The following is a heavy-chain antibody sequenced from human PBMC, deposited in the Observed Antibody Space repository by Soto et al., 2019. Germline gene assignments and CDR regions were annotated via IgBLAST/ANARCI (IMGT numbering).Heavy chain of an antibody. D-gene: IGHD4-17*01. Sequence: EVQLLESGGGLVQPGGSLRLSCAASGFTFSVFAMSWVRQAPGKGLELVSTISGRGENTYYADSVQGRFTISRDNSKNTINRQMNSLRGEDTAVYYCAKDRGTGDYGVNAVDIGGQGPMVTVAP. V-gene: IGHV3-23*01. CDR3: AKDRGTGDYGVNAVDI. CDR1: GFTFSVFA. J-gene: IGHJ3*02. CDR2: ISGRGENT.